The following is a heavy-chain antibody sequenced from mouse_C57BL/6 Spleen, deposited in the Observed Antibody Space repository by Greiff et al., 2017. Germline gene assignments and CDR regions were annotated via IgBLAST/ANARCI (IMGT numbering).Heavy chain of an antibody. J-gene: IGHJ1*03. CDR3: ARGDMGLRPYFDV. D-gene: IGHD2-4*01. CDR2: ILPGSGST. V-gene: IGHV1-9*01. Sequence: SGAELMKPGASVKLSCKATGYTFTGYWIEWVKQRPGHGLEWIGEILPGSGSTNYNEQFTGKATFTADTSSNAAYMQLSSLTTGDSAIYDSARGDMGLRPYFDVWGTGTTVTVSA. CDR1: GYTFTGYW.